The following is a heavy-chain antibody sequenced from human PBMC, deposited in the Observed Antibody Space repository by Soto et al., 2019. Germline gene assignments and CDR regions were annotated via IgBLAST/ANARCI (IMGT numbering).Heavy chain of an antibody. CDR3: AKEAWFGELSYYNHGMDV. J-gene: IGHJ6*02. CDR1: GFTFSSYG. D-gene: IGHD3-10*01. Sequence: PGGSLRLSCAASGFTFSSYGMHWVRQAPGKGLEWVAVISYDGSNKYYADSVKGRFTISRDNSKNTLYLQMNSLRAEDTAVYYCAKEAWFGELSYYNHGMDVRGQRTTVTVPS. V-gene: IGHV3-30*18. CDR2: ISYDGSNK.